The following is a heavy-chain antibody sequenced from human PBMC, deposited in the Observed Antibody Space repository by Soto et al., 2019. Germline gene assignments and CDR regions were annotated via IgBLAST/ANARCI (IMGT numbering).Heavy chain of an antibody. CDR1: GGSISGYY. D-gene: IGHD3-16*02. CDR2: IYYSGNT. Sequence: NPSETLSLTCTVSGGSISGYYWSWIRQPPGKGLEWIGYIYYSGNTKYNPSLQSRVTISVNISKNQFSLKLGSVTAADTAVYYCVRCKTGELSPIGYWGQGTPVTVSS. J-gene: IGHJ4*02. V-gene: IGHV4-59*01. CDR3: VRCKTGELSPIGY.